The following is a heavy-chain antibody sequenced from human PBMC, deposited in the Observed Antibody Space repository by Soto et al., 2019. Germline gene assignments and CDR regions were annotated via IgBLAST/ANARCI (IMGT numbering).Heavy chain of an antibody. D-gene: IGHD3-9*01. CDR3: ARAGKLRYFDWFQTPDY. Sequence: GASVKVSCKASGYTFTSYGISWVRQAPGQGLEWMGWISAYNGNTNYAQKLQGRVTMTIDTSTSTAYMELRSLRSDDTAVYYCARAGKLRYFDWFQTPDYWGQGTLVTVSS. CDR1: GYTFTSYG. CDR2: ISAYNGNT. V-gene: IGHV1-18*01. J-gene: IGHJ4*02.